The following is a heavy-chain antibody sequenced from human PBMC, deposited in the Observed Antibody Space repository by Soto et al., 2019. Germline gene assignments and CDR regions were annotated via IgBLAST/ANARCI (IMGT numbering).Heavy chain of an antibody. D-gene: IGHD2-2*01. CDR3: ATLPRTIERTPAAIWSFDS. CDR2: LDAEDGET. Sequence: ASVEVSCKVSGYSLSDLSIHWVRQAPGKGLEWMGGLDAEDGETIYAQKLQGRGTMTEDKSTDTAYMELSSLTSEDTAMYYCATLPRTIERTPAAIWSFDSWGQGTLVTVSS. J-gene: IGHJ4*02. V-gene: IGHV1-24*01. CDR1: GYSLSDLS.